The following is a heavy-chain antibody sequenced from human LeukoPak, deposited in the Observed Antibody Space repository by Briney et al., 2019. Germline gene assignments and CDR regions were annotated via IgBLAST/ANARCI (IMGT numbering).Heavy chain of an antibody. Sequence: PSETLSLTCTVSGGSISSYYWSWIRQPPGKGLEWIGYIYYSGSTIYNPSVKSRVTISVDTSKNQFSLKLSSVTAADTAVYYCARVGYYGSGSYQDYWGQGTLVTVSS. J-gene: IGHJ4*02. V-gene: IGHV4-59*01. CDR3: ARVGYYGSGSYQDY. CDR2: IYYSGST. D-gene: IGHD3-10*01. CDR1: GGSISSYY.